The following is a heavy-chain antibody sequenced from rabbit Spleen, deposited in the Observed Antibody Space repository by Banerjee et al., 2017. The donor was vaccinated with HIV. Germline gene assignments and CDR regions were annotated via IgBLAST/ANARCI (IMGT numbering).Heavy chain of an antibody. V-gene: IGHV1S45*01. D-gene: IGHD2-1*01. CDR3: ARGSATMTMGIIGFYLSL. CDR2: INTWSGRP. CDR1: GIDFSRGYD. J-gene: IGHJ4*01. Sequence: QEHLVESGGGLVKPGASLTVTCTASGIDFSRGYDMCWVRLAPGKGLKWIACINTWSGRPGYASWAKGRFTMSKTSSTTVTLQMTSLTAADTATYFCARGSATMTMGIIGFYLSLWGPGTLVTVS.